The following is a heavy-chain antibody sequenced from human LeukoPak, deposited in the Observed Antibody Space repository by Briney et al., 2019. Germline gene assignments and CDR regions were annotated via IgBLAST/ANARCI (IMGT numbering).Heavy chain of an antibody. V-gene: IGHV3-23*01. J-gene: IGHJ3*01. CDR2: ISGSGVST. Sequence: GGSLRLSCAASGFTFSTYAMSWVRQAPGKGLEWVSAISGSGVSTYYADSVKGRFTISRDNSKNTLYLQMNSLRAEDTAVLYCAKNITGTADFWGQGTMVTVSS. D-gene: IGHD1-20*01. CDR1: GFTFSTYA. CDR3: AKNITGTADF.